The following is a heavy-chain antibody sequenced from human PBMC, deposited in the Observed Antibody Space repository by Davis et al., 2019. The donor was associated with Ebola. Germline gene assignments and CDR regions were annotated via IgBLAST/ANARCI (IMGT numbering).Heavy chain of an antibody. Sequence: AASVKVSCKASGYTFSTYGISWVRQAPGQGLEWMGWISAYNGNTNYAQKLQGRVTMTTDTSTSTAYMELRSLRSDDTAVYYCARSWNYDAFDIWGQGTMVTVSS. CDR2: ISAYNGNT. J-gene: IGHJ3*02. V-gene: IGHV1-18*01. CDR3: ARSWNYDAFDI. D-gene: IGHD1-1*01. CDR1: GYTFSTYG.